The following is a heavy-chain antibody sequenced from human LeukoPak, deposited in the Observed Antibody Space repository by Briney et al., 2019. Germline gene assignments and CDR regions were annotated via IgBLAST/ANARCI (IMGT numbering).Heavy chain of an antibody. V-gene: IGHV4-34*01. D-gene: IGHD2-15*01. CDR3: ARGSVVVAATHLDY. J-gene: IGHJ4*02. CDR2: INHSGST. Sequence: SETLSLTCTVSGGSISSYYWSWIRQPPGKGLEWIGEINHSGSTNYNPSLKSRVTISVDTSKNQFSLKLSSVTAADTAVYYCARGSVVVAATHLDYWGQGTLVTVSS. CDR1: GGSISSYY.